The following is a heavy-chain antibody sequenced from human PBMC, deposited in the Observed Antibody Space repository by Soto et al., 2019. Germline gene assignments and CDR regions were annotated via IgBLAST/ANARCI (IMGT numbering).Heavy chain of an antibody. J-gene: IGHJ5*02. CDR2: IYYSGTT. CDR3: ARAYMGSYRTDS. D-gene: IGHD2-21*01. CDR1: GGSISSSSYY. V-gene: IGHV4-39*01. Sequence: SETLSLTCTVSGGSISSSSYYWGWVRQPPGKGLEWIGSIYYSGTTYYSPSLKGRVTISVDTSKGQFSLNLTSVTAADTAVYYCARAYMGSYRTDSWGQGTLVTVSS.